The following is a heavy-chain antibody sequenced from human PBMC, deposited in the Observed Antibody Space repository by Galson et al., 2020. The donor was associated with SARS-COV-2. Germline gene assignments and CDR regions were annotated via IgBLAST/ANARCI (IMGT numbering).Heavy chain of an antibody. CDR3: AKSRSPSSWYDFDY. CDR1: GFTFDDYA. D-gene: IGHD6-13*01. J-gene: IGHJ4*02. CDR2: ISWNSGSI. V-gene: IGHV3-9*01. Sequence: TGGSLRLSCAASGFTFDDYAMHWVRQAPGKGLEWVSGISWNSGSISYADSVKGRFTISRDNAKNSLYLQMNSLRAEDTALYYCAKSRSPSSWYDFDYWGQGTLVTVSS.